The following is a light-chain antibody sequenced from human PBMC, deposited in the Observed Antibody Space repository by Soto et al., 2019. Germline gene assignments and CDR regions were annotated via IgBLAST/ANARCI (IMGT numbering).Light chain of an antibody. Sequence: DFQMTQSPSSVSASVGDRVTITCRASQGVGTWLAWYQQKPGEAPRFLIYTASTLHSGVPSRFSGSGSGTDFTLTITSLQPEDFATYYCQQGDSFPLTFGGGTKVEIK. CDR3: QQGDSFPLT. CDR1: QGVGTW. CDR2: TAS. J-gene: IGKJ4*01. V-gene: IGKV1-12*01.